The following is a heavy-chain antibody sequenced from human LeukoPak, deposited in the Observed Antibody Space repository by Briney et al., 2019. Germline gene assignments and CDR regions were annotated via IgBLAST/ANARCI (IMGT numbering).Heavy chain of an antibody. D-gene: IGHD6-19*01. Sequence: SETLSLTCAVYGDSFSGYYWSWLRQPPGKGLEWIGEINHSGSTNYNPSLRSRVTISGDTSKNQFSPTLSSVTAADMAVYYCARDSSGWYHRGFDYWGQGTLVTVSS. V-gene: IGHV4-34*01. J-gene: IGHJ4*02. CDR2: INHSGST. CDR3: ARDSSGWYHRGFDY. CDR1: GDSFSGYY.